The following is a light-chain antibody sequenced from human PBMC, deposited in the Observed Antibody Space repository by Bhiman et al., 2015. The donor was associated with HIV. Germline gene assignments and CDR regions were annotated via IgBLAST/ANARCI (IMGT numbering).Light chain of an antibody. J-gene: IGLJ3*02. CDR3: SSYTRSSTLWM. Sequence: QSVLTQPPSASGTPGQRVTISCSGSSSNIGTNTVNWYQQLPGTAPKLLIYRNNQRPSGVPDRFSGSKSGTSASLAISGLQAEDEADYYCSSYTRSSTLWMFGGGTKLTVL. V-gene: IGLV1-44*01. CDR2: RNN. CDR1: SSNIGTNT.